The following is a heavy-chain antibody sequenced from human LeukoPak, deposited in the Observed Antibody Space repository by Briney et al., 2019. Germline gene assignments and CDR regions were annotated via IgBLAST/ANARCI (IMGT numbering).Heavy chain of an antibody. Sequence: GGSLRLSCAASGFTFRTYAMTWVRQAPGKGLEWVSSITGNGGSTYYADSVKGRFTISRDNSKNTLYLQMDSLRAEDTAVYHCARDSGSYLQPTDYWGQGTLVTVSS. J-gene: IGHJ4*02. V-gene: IGHV3-23*01. CDR3: ARDSGSYLQPTDY. CDR2: ITGNGGST. CDR1: GFTFRTYA. D-gene: IGHD1-26*01.